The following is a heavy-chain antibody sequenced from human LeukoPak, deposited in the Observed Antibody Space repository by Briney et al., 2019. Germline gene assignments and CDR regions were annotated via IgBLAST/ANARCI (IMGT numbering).Heavy chain of an antibody. CDR1: GFTFSSYS. D-gene: IGHD6-13*01. CDR3: ARAKSSSSWHDY. J-gene: IGHJ4*02. V-gene: IGHV3-21*01. Sequence: PGGSLRLSCAASGFTFSSYSMNWVRQAPGKGLEWVSSISSSSSYIYYADSVKGRFTISRDNAKNSLYLQMNSLRAEDTAVYYCARAKSSSSWHDYWGQGTLDTVSS. CDR2: ISSSSSYI.